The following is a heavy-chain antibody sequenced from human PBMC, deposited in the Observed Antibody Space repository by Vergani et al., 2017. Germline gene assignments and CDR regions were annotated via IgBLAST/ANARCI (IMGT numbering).Heavy chain of an antibody. Sequence: QVQLQQWGAGLLKPSETLSLTCAVYGGPFSGYYWSRIRQPPGKGLEWIGEINHSGSTNYNPSLKSRVTISVDTSKDQFSLKLSSVTAADTAVYYCARGGGIYDFWSGYYRGYYYCGMDVWGQGTTVTVSS. J-gene: IGHJ6*02. D-gene: IGHD3-3*01. V-gene: IGHV4-34*01. CDR3: ARGGGIYDFWSGYYRGYYYCGMDV. CDR2: INHSGST. CDR1: GGPFSGYY.